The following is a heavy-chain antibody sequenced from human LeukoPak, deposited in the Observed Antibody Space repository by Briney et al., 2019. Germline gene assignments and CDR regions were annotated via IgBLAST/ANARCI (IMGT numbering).Heavy chain of an antibody. CDR2: IRTKPYGGTP. CDR1: GFNFGDYA. J-gene: IGHJ3*01. CDR3: TRDLHGDDAFDV. Sequence: GGSLRLSCRTSGFNFGDYAMSWIRQAPEQGLEWVGFIRTKPYGGTPDYAASVKGRFTIPVDDSKSIAYLRMNSLETEDTAVYYCTRDLHGDDAFDVWGQGTMVTVSS. V-gene: IGHV3-49*03. D-gene: IGHD4-17*01.